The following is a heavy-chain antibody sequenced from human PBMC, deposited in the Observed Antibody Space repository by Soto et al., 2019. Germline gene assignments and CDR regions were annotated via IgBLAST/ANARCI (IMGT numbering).Heavy chain of an antibody. CDR1: GYSFTNYW. J-gene: IGHJ6*02. Sequence: GESLKISCEGSGYSFTNYWIGWVRQMPGKGLEWMGIVYPRDSDTRYSPSFQGQVTISADKSISTAYLQWSSLKASDTAMYHCATLYYYDHQGPMDVWGQGTTVTVSS. V-gene: IGHV5-51*01. CDR2: VYPRDSDT. CDR3: ATLYYYDHQGPMDV. D-gene: IGHD3-22*01.